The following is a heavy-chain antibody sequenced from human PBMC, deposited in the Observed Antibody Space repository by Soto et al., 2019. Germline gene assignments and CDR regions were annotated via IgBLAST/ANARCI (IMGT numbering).Heavy chain of an antibody. V-gene: IGHV1-18*01. CDR2: ISAYNGNT. CDR3: ARDAMSTAGLFFDY. J-gene: IGHJ4*02. D-gene: IGHD3-3*01. Sequence: QVQLVQSGAEVKKPGASVKVSCKTYGYTFTNYGINWVRQAPGQGLEWMGWISAYNGNTNYAQRFQGRVTMTTDTSTSTAYMELRSLRSDDTAVFYCARDAMSTAGLFFDYWGQGTLVTVSS. CDR1: GYTFTNYG.